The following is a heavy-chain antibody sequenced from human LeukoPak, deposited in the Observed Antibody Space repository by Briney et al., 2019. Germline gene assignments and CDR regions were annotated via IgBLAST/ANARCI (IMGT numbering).Heavy chain of an antibody. Sequence: SETLSLTCTVSGGSISSGGYYWSWIRQHPGKGLEWIGYIYYSGSTYYNPSLKSRVTISVDTSKNQFSLKLSSVTAADTAVYYCARTPPTTSGHYYYGMDVWGQGTTVIVSS. J-gene: IGHJ6*02. D-gene: IGHD1-26*01. V-gene: IGHV4-31*03. CDR2: IYYSGST. CDR1: GGSISSGGYY. CDR3: ARTPPTTSGHYYYGMDV.